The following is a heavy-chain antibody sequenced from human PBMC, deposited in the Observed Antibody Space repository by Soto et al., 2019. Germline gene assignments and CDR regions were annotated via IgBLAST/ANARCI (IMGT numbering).Heavy chain of an antibody. CDR1: GFTFSSYS. CDR2: ISSSSSYI. V-gene: IGHV3-21*01. CDR3: ARNDGGYFKFDY. Sequence: AGGSLRLSCAASGFTFSSYSMNWVRQAPGKGLEWVSSISSSSSYIYCADSVKGRFTISRDNAKNSLYLQMNSLRAEDTAVYYCARNDGGYFKFDYWGQGTLVTVSS. J-gene: IGHJ4*02. D-gene: IGHD5-12*01.